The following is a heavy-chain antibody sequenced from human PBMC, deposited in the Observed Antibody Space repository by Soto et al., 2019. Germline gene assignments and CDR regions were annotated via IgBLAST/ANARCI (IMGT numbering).Heavy chain of an antibody. Sequence: EVQLVETGGGLIQPGGSLRLSCAGSGFAVSSNYMSWVRQAPGKGLEWVSVIYSDGSTYYADSVKGRFTISRDNSKNTLYLQMNSLRAEDTAVYYCARDRDSSGDDAFDIWGQGTMVTVSS. V-gene: IGHV3-53*02. CDR1: GFAVSSNY. J-gene: IGHJ3*02. CDR2: IYSDGST. D-gene: IGHD6-19*01. CDR3: ARDRDSSGDDAFDI.